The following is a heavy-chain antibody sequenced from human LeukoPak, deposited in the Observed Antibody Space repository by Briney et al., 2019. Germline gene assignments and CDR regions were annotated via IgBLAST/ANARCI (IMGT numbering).Heavy chain of an antibody. CDR3: ARETTVSTTFDL. Sequence: VASVKVSCKASGYSFTSFDINWVRRATGQGLEWMGWMNPNSGSAGYAQKFQGRVIMTGNTSISTAYIELSGLRSDDTAVYYCARETTVSTTFDLWGRGTLVTVSS. V-gene: IGHV1-8*02. CDR2: MNPNSGSA. CDR1: GYSFTSFD. D-gene: IGHD5/OR15-5a*01. J-gene: IGHJ2*01.